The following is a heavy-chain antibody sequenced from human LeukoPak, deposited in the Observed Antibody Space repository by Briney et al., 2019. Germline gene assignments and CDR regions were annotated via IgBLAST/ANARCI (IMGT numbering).Heavy chain of an antibody. Sequence: PSETLSLTCTVSGGSISSYYWSWIRQPPGKGLEWIGYIYYSGSTNYNPSLKSRVTISVDTSKNQFSLKLSSVTAADTAVYYCARLSTGVRDPHKYYYDSSGYYYGENYYYGMDVWGQGTTVTVSS. J-gene: IGHJ6*02. D-gene: IGHD3-22*01. CDR2: IYYSGST. V-gene: IGHV4-59*08. CDR3: ARLSTGVRDPHKYYYDSSGYYYGENYYYGMDV. CDR1: GGSISSYY.